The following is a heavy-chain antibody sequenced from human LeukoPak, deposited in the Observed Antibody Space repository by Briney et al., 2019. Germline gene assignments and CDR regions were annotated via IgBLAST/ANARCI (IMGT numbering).Heavy chain of an antibody. D-gene: IGHD6-19*01. CDR3: ARAKDIAVAGNYFDY. Sequence: GGSLRLSCAASGFTFSSYAMHWVRQAPGKGLEWVAVISYDGSNKYYADSVKGRFTISRENSKNTLYLQMNSLRAEDTAVYYCARAKDIAVAGNYFDYWGQGTLVTVSS. V-gene: IGHV3-30-3*01. J-gene: IGHJ4*02. CDR2: ISYDGSNK. CDR1: GFTFSSYA.